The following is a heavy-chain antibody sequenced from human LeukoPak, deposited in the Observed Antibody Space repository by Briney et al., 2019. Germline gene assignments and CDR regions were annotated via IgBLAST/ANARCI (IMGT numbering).Heavy chain of an antibody. CDR3: ARDLIAVAGIGWFDP. D-gene: IGHD6-19*01. V-gene: IGHV1-2*02. Sequence: ASVKVSCKASGYTFTGYYMHWVRQAPGQGLEWMGWINPNSGGTNYAQKFQGRVTMTRDTSISTAYMELSRLRSDDTAVCYCARDLIAVAGIGWFDPWGQGTLVTVSS. CDR1: GYTFTGYY. CDR2: INPNSGGT. J-gene: IGHJ5*02.